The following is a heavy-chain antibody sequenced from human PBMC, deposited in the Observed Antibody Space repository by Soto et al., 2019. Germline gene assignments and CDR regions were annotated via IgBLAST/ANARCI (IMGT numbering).Heavy chain of an antibody. J-gene: IGHJ4*02. Sequence: SETLSLTCTVSGGSISSYYWSWIRQPPGKGLEWIGYIYYSGSTNYNPSLKSRVTISVDTSKNQFSLKLSSVTAADTAVYYCARLNGGSYGYWGQGTLVTVSS. CDR1: GGSISSYY. CDR2: IYYSGST. D-gene: IGHD1-26*01. CDR3: ARLNGGSYGY. V-gene: IGHV4-59*08.